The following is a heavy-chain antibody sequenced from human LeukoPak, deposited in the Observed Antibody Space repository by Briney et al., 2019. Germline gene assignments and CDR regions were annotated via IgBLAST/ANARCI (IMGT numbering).Heavy chain of an antibody. CDR3: ARGPLDWNDRSHYYYYGMDV. V-gene: IGHV6-1*01. D-gene: IGHD1-1*01. Sequence: SQTLSLTCAISGDSVSSNSAAWNWIRQSPSRGLEWLGRTYYRSKGYNDYAVSVKSRITINPDTSKNQFSLQLNSVTPEDTAVYYCARGPLDWNDRSHYYYYGMDVWGQGTTVTVSS. J-gene: IGHJ6*02. CDR1: GDSVSSNSAA. CDR2: TYYRSKGYN.